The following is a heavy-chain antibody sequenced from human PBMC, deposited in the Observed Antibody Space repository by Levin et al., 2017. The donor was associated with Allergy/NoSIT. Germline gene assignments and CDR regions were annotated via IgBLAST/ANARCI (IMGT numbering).Heavy chain of an antibody. V-gene: IGHV3-21*01. D-gene: IGHD3-3*02. J-gene: IGHJ5*02. CDR1: GFTFSSYS. CDR3: ARDGIKGTSRFDP. CDR2: ISSSSSYI. Sequence: GGSLRLSCAASGFTFSSYSMNWVRQAPGKGLEWVSSISSSSSYIYYADSVKGRFTISRDNAKNSLYLQMNSLRAEDTAVYYCARDGIKGTSRFDPWGQGTLVTVSS.